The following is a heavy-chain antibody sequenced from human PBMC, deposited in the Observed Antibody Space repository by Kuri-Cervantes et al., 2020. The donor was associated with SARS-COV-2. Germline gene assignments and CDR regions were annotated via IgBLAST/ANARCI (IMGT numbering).Heavy chain of an antibody. Sequence: GGSLRLSCAASGFTFSSYWMHWVRQAPGKGLEWVSGINWNGGSTGYADSVKGRFTISRDNAKNSLYLQMNSLRAEDTALYYCARDLSDSSTPPHDPWGQGTLVTVSS. CDR1: GFTFSSYW. CDR3: ARDLSDSSTPPHDP. J-gene: IGHJ5*02. D-gene: IGHD2-2*01. CDR2: INWNGGST. V-gene: IGHV3-20*04.